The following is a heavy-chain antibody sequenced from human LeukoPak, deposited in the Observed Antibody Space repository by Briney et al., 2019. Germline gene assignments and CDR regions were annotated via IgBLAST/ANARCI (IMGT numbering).Heavy chain of an antibody. CDR1: VFTFSNYW. J-gene: IGHJ3*02. V-gene: IGHV3-74*01. CDR3: ARALSGPRFFFDI. D-gene: IGHD2-15*01. CDR2: INTDGSST. Sequence: PGGSLRLSCAASVFTFSNYWMHWVRQAPGKGLVWVSRINTDGSSTSYADSVKGRLTISRDNAKNTLYLQMNSLRAEDTAVYYCARALSGPRFFFDIRGQGTRVTVSS.